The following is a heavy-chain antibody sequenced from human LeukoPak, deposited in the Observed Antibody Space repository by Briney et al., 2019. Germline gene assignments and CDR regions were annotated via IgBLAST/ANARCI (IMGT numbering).Heavy chain of an antibody. D-gene: IGHD1-26*01. J-gene: IGHJ4*02. CDR1: GYSISSGYY. CDR2: IYHSGST. V-gene: IGHV4-38-2*02. Sequence: PSETLSLTCTVSGYSISSGYYWGWIRQPPGKGLEWIGRIYHSGSTYYNPSLKSRVTISVDTSKNQFSLKLSSVTAADTAVYYCAGIIVGATSYDYWGQGTLVTVSS. CDR3: AGIIVGATSYDY.